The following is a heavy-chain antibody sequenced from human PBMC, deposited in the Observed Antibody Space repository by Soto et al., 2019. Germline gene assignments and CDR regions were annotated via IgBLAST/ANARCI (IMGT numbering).Heavy chain of an antibody. D-gene: IGHD3-10*01. V-gene: IGHV5-51*01. CDR1: GHSFASYW. J-gene: IGHJ6*02. Sequence: EVQLVQSGAEVKKPGESLKISCKGSGHSFASYWIGWVRQMAGKGLEWMGVIFPGDSDTRYSPSFQGQVTISADKSISTDYLQWSSLKASDTAMYYCAGGGVRKFLTRTRDYYDMDVWGQGTTVTVSS. CDR3: AGGGVRKFLTRTRDYYDMDV. CDR2: IFPGDSDT.